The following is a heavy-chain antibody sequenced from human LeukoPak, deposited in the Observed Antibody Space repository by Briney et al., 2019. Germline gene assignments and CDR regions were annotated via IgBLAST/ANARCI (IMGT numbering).Heavy chain of an antibody. V-gene: IGHV1-69*04. CDR2: IFPILGIA. Sequence: GASVKVSCKASGGTFSSYAISWVRQAPGQGLEWMGRIFPILGIANYAQKFQGRVTITADKSTSTAYMELSSLRSEDTAVYYCATQVLLQYFQHWGQGTLVTVSS. CDR1: GGTFSSYA. CDR3: ATQVLLQYFQH. J-gene: IGHJ1*01. D-gene: IGHD2/OR15-2a*01.